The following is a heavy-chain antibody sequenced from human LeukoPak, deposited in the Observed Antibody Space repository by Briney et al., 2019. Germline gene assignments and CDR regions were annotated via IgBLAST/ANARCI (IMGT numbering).Heavy chain of an antibody. D-gene: IGHD6-13*01. J-gene: IGHJ4*02. CDR2: IYYNGST. Sequence: SETLSLTCTVSGGSISSSSYYWGWIRQPPGKGLEWIGSIYYNGSTYYNPSLKSRVTISVDTSKNQFSLKLSSVTAADTAVYYCARVSGYSSSRVTNWGQGTLVTVSS. CDR3: ARVSGYSSSRVTN. V-gene: IGHV4-39*07. CDR1: GGSISSSSYY.